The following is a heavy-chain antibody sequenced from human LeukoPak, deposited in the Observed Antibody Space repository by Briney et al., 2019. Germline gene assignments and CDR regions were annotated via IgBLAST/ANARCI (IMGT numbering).Heavy chain of an antibody. D-gene: IGHD5-12*01. CDR1: GYTFTSYG. CDR2: MNPNSGNT. Sequence: GASVKVSCKASGYTFTSYGINWVRQATGQGLEWMGWMNPNSGNTGYAQKFQGRVTMTRNTSISTAYMELSSLRSEDTAVYYCASPVYSGYDFPFYYYGMDVWGQGTTVTISS. V-gene: IGHV1-8*01. J-gene: IGHJ6*02. CDR3: ASPVYSGYDFPFYYYGMDV.